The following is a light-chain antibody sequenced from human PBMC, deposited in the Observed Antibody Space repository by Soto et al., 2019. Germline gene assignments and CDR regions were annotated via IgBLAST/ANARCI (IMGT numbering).Light chain of an antibody. Sequence: EIVMTQSPATLSVSPGERATLSCMASQSVSSNLDWYQQKPGQAPRILIYGASTKATGIPARFSGSGSWTEYNLPISSRQCENFAVCSCQQYYDLRPISFSQGTRLEIK. CDR3: QQYYDLRPIS. CDR1: QSVSSN. V-gene: IGKV3-15*01. CDR2: GAS. J-gene: IGKJ5*01.